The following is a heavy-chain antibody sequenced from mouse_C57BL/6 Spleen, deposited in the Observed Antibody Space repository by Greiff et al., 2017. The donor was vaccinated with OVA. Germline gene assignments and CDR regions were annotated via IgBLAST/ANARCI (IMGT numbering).Heavy chain of an antibody. V-gene: IGHV2-2*01. J-gene: IGHJ4*01. Sequence: QVQLQQSGPGLVQPSQSLSITCTVSGFSLTSYGVHWVRQSPGKGLEWLGVIWSGGSTDYNAAFISSLSISKDNSKSQVFFKMNSLQADDTAIDYCAREGSSYDYAMDYWGQGTSVTVSS. CDR1: GFSLTSYG. CDR3: AREGSSYDYAMDY. D-gene: IGHD1-1*01. CDR2: IWSGGST.